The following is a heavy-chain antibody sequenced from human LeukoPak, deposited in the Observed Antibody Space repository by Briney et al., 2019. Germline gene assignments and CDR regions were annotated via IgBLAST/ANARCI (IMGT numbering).Heavy chain of an antibody. CDR1: DGSISSGTYY. CDR3: ARSPVDTAMAYYYYYMDV. V-gene: IGHV4-61*01. CDR2: IYYSGST. J-gene: IGHJ6*03. Sequence: SDTLSLTCSVSDGSISSGTYYWGWIRQPPGKGLEWIGSIYYSGSTNYNPSLKSRVTISVDTSKNQFSLKLSSVTAADTAVYYCARSPVDTAMAYYYYYMDVWGKGTTVTVSS. D-gene: IGHD5-18*01.